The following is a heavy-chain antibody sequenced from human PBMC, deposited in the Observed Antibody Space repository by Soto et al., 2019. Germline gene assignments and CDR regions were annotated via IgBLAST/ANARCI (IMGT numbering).Heavy chain of an antibody. J-gene: IGHJ4*02. D-gene: IGHD6-13*01. CDR2: VYYSGIT. V-gene: IGHV4-31*03. CDR3: AREMFSRTWYPGD. Sequence: QVQLQESGPGLVRPSQTLSLTCTVSGGSISSGDYYWSWIRQHPGRGLEWIGYVYYSGITFYNPSLNSRLTISVGTSKNQFYLRLGSVTAADSAVYYCAREMFSRTWYPGDWGQGTLVTVSS. CDR1: GGSISSGDYY.